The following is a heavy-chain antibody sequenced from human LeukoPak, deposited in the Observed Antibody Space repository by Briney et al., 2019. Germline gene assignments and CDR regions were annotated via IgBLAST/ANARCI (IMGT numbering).Heavy chain of an antibody. V-gene: IGHV3-64D*06. J-gene: IGHJ5*02. CDR2: ISSNVVST. CDR1: GFTFSSYA. D-gene: IGHD1-26*01. Sequence: GGSLRLSCSASGFTFSSYAMFWVRQAPGKGPEYVSAISSNVVSTYYADSVRGRFTISRDNSKNTLYLQMTSLRDEDTAVYYCVKKAVGGAKGWFDTWGQGTLVTVSS. CDR3: VKKAVGGAKGWFDT.